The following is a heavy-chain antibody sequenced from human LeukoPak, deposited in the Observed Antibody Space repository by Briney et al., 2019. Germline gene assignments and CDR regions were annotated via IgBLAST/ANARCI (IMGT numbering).Heavy chain of an antibody. D-gene: IGHD5-18*01. CDR3: ARAIHTAMVPSYYYYYMDV. J-gene: IGHJ6*03. Sequence: SQTLSLTCTVSGGSISSGSYYWSWIRQPAGKGLEWIGRIYTSGSTNYNPSLKSRVTISVDTSKNQFSLKLSSVTAADTAVYYCARAIHTAMVPSYYYYYMDVWGKGTTVTVSS. CDR2: IYTSGST. V-gene: IGHV4-61*02. CDR1: GGSISSGSYY.